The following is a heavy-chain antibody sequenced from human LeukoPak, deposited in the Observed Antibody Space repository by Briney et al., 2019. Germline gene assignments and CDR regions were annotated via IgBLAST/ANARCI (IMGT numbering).Heavy chain of an antibody. D-gene: IGHD3-10*01. Sequence: GGSLRLSCAVSGFTFSTYLLHWVRQAPGKGLEWVALISYDGSSKYAESVKGRFTISKDRSKNTLYLQMNSLRAEDTAVYYCAKDTSSYYYGSGSYYSPFDYWGQGTLVTVSS. J-gene: IGHJ4*02. CDR2: ISYDGSSK. CDR1: GFTFSTYL. V-gene: IGHV3-30*18. CDR3: AKDTSSYYYGSGSYYSPFDY.